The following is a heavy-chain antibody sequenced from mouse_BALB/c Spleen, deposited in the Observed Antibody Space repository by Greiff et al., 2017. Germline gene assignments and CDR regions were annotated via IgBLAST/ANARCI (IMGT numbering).Heavy chain of an antibody. CDR2: ISYSGST. CDR3: AYGNYDAMDY. CDR1: GYSITSDYA. V-gene: IGHV3-2*02. D-gene: IGHD2-1*01. J-gene: IGHJ4*01. Sequence: EVHLVESGPGLVKPSQSLSLTCTVTGYSITSDYAWNWIRQFPGNKLEWMGYISYSGSTSYNPSLKSRISITRDTSKNQFFLQLNSVTTEDTATYYCAYGNYDAMDYWGQGTSVTVSS.